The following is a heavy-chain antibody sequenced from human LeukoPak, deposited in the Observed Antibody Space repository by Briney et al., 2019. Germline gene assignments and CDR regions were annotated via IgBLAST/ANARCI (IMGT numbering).Heavy chain of an antibody. D-gene: IGHD1-20*01. J-gene: IGHJ4*02. Sequence: GGSLRLSCAASGFTFSSYWMSWVRQAPGKGLEWVANIKQDGSEKYYVDSVKGRFTISRDNSKNTLYLQVNSLRAEDTAVYYCARRRYNWNAIDYWGQGTLVTVSS. CDR3: ARRRYNWNAIDY. CDR2: IKQDGSEK. V-gene: IGHV3-7*03. CDR1: GFTFSSYW.